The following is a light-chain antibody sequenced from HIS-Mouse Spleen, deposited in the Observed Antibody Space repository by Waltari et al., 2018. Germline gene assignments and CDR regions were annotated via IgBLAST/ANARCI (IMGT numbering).Light chain of an antibody. J-gene: IGLJ2*01. V-gene: IGLV3-10*01. Sequence: SYELTQPPAVSLSPGQTARITCSGDALPKKYASWYQQKPGQAPVRVIYEDSKRPSGIPERFSGSSSGTMATVTISGAQVEDEADYYCYSTDSSGNHRVFGGGTKLTVL. CDR1: ALPKKY. CDR3: YSTDSSGNHRV. CDR2: EDS.